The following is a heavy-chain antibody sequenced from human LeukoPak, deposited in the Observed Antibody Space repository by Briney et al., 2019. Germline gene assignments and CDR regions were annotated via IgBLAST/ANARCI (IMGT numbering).Heavy chain of an antibody. Sequence: SETLSLTCTVPGGSISSSSYYWGWIRQPPGKGLEWIGSIYYSGSTYYNPSLKSRVTISVDTSKNQFSLKLSSVTAADTAVYYCARQYSFWFDPWGQGTLVTVSS. CDR2: IYYSGST. CDR3: ARQYSFWFDP. V-gene: IGHV4-39*01. J-gene: IGHJ5*02. D-gene: IGHD2/OR15-2a*01. CDR1: GGSISSSSYY.